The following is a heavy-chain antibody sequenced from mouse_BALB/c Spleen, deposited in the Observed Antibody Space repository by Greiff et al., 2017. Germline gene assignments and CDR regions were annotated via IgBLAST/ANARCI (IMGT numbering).Heavy chain of an antibody. J-gene: IGHJ1*01. V-gene: IGHV5-6-3*01. CDR3: ARVYYGYFDV. Sequence: EVMLVESGGGLVQPGGSLKLSCAASGFTFSSYGMSWVRQTPDKRLELVATINSNGGSTYYPDSVKGRFTISRDNAKNTLYLQMSSLKSEDTAMYYCARVYYGYFDVWGAGTTVTVSS. CDR2: INSNGGST. CDR1: GFTFSSYG.